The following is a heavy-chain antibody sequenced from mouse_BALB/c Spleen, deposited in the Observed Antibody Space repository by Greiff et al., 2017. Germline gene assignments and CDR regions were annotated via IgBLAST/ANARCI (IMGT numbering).Heavy chain of an antibody. Sequence: EVKLVESGGGLVQPGGSLKLSCAASGFTFSSYTMSWVRQTPEKRLEWVAYISNGGGSTYYPDTVKGRFTISRDNAKNTLYLQMSSLKSEDTAMYYCARHYYGSSYYFDSWGQGTTLTVSS. CDR3: ARHYYGSSYYFDS. CDR1: GFTFSSYT. V-gene: IGHV5-12-2*01. CDR2: ISNGGGST. D-gene: IGHD1-1*01. J-gene: IGHJ2*01.